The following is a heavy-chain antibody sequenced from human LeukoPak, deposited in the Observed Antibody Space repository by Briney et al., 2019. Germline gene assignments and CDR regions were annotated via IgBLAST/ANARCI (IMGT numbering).Heavy chain of an antibody. CDR2: FDPEDGET. CDR3: ATVLTRAVTQSVYFDY. D-gene: IGHD4-17*01. Sequence: ASVKVSCKVSGYTLTELSMHWVRQAPGKGLEWMGVFDPEDGETIYAQKFQGRVTMTEDTSTDTAYMELSSLRSEDTAVYYCATVLTRAVTQSVYFDYWGQGTLVTVSS. J-gene: IGHJ4*02. V-gene: IGHV1-24*01. CDR1: GYTLTELS.